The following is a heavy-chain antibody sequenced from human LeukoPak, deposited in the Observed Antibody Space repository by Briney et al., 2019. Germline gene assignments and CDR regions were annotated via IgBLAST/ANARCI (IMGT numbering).Heavy chain of an antibody. J-gene: IGHJ4*02. CDR3: ARGEFNGLDY. CDR1: GFTFSSYA. D-gene: IGHD2-8*01. CDR2: ILYDGSNK. Sequence: GRSLRLSCAASGFTFSSYAMHWVRQAPGKGLEWVAVILYDGSNKYYADSVKGRFTFSRDNSKNTLYLQMNSLRPEDTAVYYCARGEFNGLDYWGQGTLVTVSS. V-gene: IGHV3-30-3*01.